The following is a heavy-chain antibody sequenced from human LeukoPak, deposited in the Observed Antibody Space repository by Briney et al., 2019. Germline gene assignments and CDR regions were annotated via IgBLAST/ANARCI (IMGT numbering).Heavy chain of an antibody. CDR2: IRSKAYGGTT. CDR3: TRDRSITMIVVAIDY. Sequence: PGGSLRLSCTASGFTFGDYAMSWVRQAPGKGLEWVGFIRSKAYGGTTEYAASVKGRFTISRDDSKSIAYLQMNSLKTEDTAVYYCTRDRSITMIVVAIDYWGQGTLVTVSS. D-gene: IGHD3-22*01. V-gene: IGHV3-49*04. J-gene: IGHJ4*02. CDR1: GFTFGDYA.